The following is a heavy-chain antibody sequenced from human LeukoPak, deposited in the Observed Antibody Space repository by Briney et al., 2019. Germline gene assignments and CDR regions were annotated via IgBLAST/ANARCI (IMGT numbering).Heavy chain of an antibody. Sequence: ASVKVSCKVSGYTLTELSMHWVRQAPGKGLEWMGGFDPEDGETIYAQKFQGRVTMTEDTSTDTAYMELSSLRSEDTAVYYCATDRGTMVRGVILPRFDYWGQGTLVTVSS. V-gene: IGHV1-24*01. J-gene: IGHJ4*02. D-gene: IGHD3-10*01. CDR3: ATDRGTMVRGVILPRFDY. CDR1: GYTLTELS. CDR2: FDPEDGET.